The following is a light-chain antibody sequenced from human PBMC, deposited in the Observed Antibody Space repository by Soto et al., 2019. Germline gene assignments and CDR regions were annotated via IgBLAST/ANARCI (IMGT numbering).Light chain of an antibody. J-gene: IGKJ5*01. Sequence: DTQMTQSPSTLSASIGDRVTITCRASQSISTWLAWYQQKPGKAPKLLIYAASTLENGVPTRFSGTGSETEFTLIASSLQPVDSATYYCQQYNDYITFGQGTRLEIK. V-gene: IGKV1-5*01. CDR3: QQYNDYIT. CDR2: AAS. CDR1: QSISTW.